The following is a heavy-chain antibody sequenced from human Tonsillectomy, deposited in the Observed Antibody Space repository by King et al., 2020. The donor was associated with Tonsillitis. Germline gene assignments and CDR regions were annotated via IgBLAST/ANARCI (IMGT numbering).Heavy chain of an antibody. D-gene: IGHD2-15*01. CDR1: GFTFSLYS. V-gene: IGHV3-48*02. J-gene: IGHJ2*01. CDR2: ISSSSSTI. Sequence: VQLVESGGGLVQPGESLRLSCAASGFTFSLYSMNWVRQAPGRGLEWVSYISSSSSTIYYADSVKGRFTISRDNAKNSLYLQMNSLRDEDTALYYCAREKGYCSGGSCYMSGFDLWGRGTLVTVSS. CDR3: AREKGYCSGGSCYMSGFDL.